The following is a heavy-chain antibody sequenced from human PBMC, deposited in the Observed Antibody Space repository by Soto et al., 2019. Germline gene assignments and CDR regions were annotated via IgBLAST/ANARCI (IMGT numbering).Heavy chain of an antibody. J-gene: IGHJ6*02. CDR2: IYYSGST. D-gene: IGHD6-13*01. V-gene: IGHV4-59*01. CDR1: GGSISSYY. CDR3: ARSGSSWRGTNYYYYYGMDV. Sequence: PSETLSLTCTVSGGSISSYYWSWIRQPPGKGLEWIGYIYYSGSTNYNPSLKSRVTISVDTSKNQFSLKLSSVTAADTAVYYCARSGSSWRGTNYYYYYGMDVWGQGTTVTVSS.